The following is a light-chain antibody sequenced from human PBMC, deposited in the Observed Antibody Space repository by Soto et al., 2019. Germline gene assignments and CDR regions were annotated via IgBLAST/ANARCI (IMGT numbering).Light chain of an antibody. CDR1: ERISSG. CDR2: KAS. CDR3: HKYYSYLWT. Sequence: DIQMTQSPSTLSASVGDSVTITCRASERISSGLAWYQQKPGKAPKLRISKASSLESGVPSRFSASGSGTEFTLTISSLQPDDLANYYCHKYYSYLWTFGQGTKVDIK. V-gene: IGKV1-5*03. J-gene: IGKJ1*01.